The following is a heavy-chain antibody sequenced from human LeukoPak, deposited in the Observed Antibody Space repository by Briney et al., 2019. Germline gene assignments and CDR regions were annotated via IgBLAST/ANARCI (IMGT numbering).Heavy chain of an antibody. V-gene: IGHV4-38-2*01. CDR3: ARQREISSGFGHKSALYI. Sequence: SETLSLTCLVSGYSISSGYYWGWIRQPPGKGLEWIGSKYHSGSTYYNPFFKSRVTISLDTSKNQFSLRLTSVTAGDTAVYYCARQREISSGFGHKSALYIWGQGTMVTVSS. CDR2: KYHSGST. D-gene: IGHD3-10*01. CDR1: GYSISSGYY. J-gene: IGHJ3*02.